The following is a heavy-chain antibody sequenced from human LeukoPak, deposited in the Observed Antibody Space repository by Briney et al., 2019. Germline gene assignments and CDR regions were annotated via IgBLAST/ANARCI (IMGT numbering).Heavy chain of an antibody. V-gene: IGHV3-21*04. J-gene: IGHJ4*02. CDR3: AREGGDYGDYYFDY. CDR2: ISSSSSYI. CDR1: GFTFSSYG. Sequence: GGSLRLSCAASGFTFSSYGMHWVRQAPGKGLEWVSSISSSSSYIYYADSVKGRSTISRDNAKNSLYLQMNSLRAEDTAVYYCAREGGDYGDYYFDYWGQGTLVTVSS. D-gene: IGHD4-17*01.